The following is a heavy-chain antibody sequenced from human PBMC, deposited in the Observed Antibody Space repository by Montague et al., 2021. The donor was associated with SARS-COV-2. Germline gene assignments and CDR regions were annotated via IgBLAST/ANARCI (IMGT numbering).Heavy chain of an antibody. Sequence: SLRLSCAASGFTFSSYCMHWVRQAPGKGLEWVAVIWYDRSNKYYADSVKGRFTISRDNSMNTLYLQMNSLRAEDTAVYYCARVLIYLGMDVWGQGTPVTVSS. J-gene: IGHJ6*02. V-gene: IGHV3-33*01. CDR3: ARVLIYLGMDV. D-gene: IGHD3-10*01. CDR1: GFTFSSYC. CDR2: IWYDRSNK.